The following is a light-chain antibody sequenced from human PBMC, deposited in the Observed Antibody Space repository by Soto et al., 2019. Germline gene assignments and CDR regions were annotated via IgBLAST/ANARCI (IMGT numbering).Light chain of an antibody. J-gene: IGKJ1*01. V-gene: IGKV2-28*01. CDR2: LGS. CDR3: MLALPTPRT. Sequence: DIVLTQSPLSLPVTPGEPASISCRSSQSLLHSNGYNYLDWYLQKPGQSPQLLIYLGSNRASGVPDRFSGSASGTDFTLTISRVEAEDVGVYYIMLALPTPRTFGQGTKVEIK. CDR1: QSLLHSNGYNY.